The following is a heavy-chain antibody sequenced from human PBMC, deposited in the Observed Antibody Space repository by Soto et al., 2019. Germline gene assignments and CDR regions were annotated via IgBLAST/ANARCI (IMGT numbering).Heavy chain of an antibody. V-gene: IGHV1-18*01. CDR2: ISAYNGYT. D-gene: IGHD3-22*01. CDR1: GYTFTSYG. Sequence: ASVKVSCKASGYTFTSYGISWVRQAPGQGLEWMGWISAYNGYTNYAQNLQGRLTMTTDTSAKTAYMELRSLRSDDTAMYYCARGGFYDSSGARNYYYYGMNVWGQGTTVTVSS. CDR3: ARGGFYDSSGARNYYYYGMNV. J-gene: IGHJ6*02.